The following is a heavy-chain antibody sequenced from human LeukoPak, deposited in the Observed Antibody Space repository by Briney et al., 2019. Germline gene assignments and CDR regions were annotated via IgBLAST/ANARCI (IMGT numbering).Heavy chain of an antibody. J-gene: IGHJ4*02. CDR2: ITGGGDTT. V-gene: IGHV3-23*01. CDR1: GFTFSSYA. D-gene: IGHD3-9*01. Sequence: PGGSLRRSCAASGFTFSSYAMTWVRQAPGKGLEWVSAITGGGDTTYYADSVKGRFTISRDNSKNTLYLQMNNLRAEDTAIYYCAKAANYDILTGYYPDYWGQGTLVTVSS. CDR3: AKAANYDILTGYYPDY.